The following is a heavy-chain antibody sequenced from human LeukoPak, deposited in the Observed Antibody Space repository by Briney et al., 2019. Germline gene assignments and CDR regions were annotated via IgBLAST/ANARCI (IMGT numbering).Heavy chain of an antibody. CDR3: ARADYGDYGYFDL. Sequence: ASVKVSCKASGYTFTSYDINWVRQATGQGLEWMGWMNPNSGNTGYAQKFQGRVTITRNTSISTAYMELSSLRSEDAAVYYCARADYGDYGYFDLWGRGTLVTVSS. CDR2: MNPNSGNT. V-gene: IGHV1-8*03. CDR1: GYTFTSYD. D-gene: IGHD4-17*01. J-gene: IGHJ2*01.